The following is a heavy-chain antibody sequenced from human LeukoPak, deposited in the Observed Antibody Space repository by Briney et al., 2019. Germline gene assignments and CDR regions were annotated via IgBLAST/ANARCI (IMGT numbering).Heavy chain of an antibody. CDR1: GFTYSNFA. D-gene: IGHD3-10*01. V-gene: IGHV3-30-3*01. CDR2: ISSDGSNK. J-gene: IGHJ6*03. CDR3: ARDGSGTYSYYMDV. Sequence: GGSLRLSCAASGFTYSNFAMSWVRQASGKGLEWVADISSDGSNKYYPDSVKGRFTISRDNSKNTLYLQVNSLSSEDTALYYCARDGSGTYSYYMDVWGKGTMVTVSS.